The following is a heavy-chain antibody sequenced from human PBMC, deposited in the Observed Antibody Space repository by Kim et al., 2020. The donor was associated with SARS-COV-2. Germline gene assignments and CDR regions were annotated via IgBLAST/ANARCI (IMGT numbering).Heavy chain of an antibody. CDR3: ARGPRAAAGTNGD. CDR1: GFTFSSYG. Sequence: GGSLRLSCAASGFTFSSYGMHWVRQAPGKGLEWVAVIWYDGSNKYYADSVKGRFTISRDNSKNTLYLQMNSLRAEDTAVYYCARGPRAAAGTNGDWGQGTLVTVSS. D-gene: IGHD6-13*01. J-gene: IGHJ4*02. V-gene: IGHV3-33*01. CDR2: IWYDGSNK.